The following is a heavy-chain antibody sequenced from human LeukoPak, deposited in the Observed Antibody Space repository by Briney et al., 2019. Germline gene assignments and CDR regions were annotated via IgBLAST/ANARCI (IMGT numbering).Heavy chain of an antibody. CDR3: ARVGSYAFDI. CDR2: IHYSGST. J-gene: IGHJ3*02. V-gene: IGHV4-59*01. CDR1: AGSISSYY. Sequence: SETLSLTCTVSAGSISSYYWSWIRQPPGKGPEWIGYIHYSGSTNQNPSLKSRVTISVDTSKNQFSLNLSSVTAADTAVYYCARVGSYAFDIWGQGTMVTVSS.